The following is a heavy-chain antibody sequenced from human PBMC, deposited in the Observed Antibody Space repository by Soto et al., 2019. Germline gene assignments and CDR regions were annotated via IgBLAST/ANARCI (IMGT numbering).Heavy chain of an antibody. CDR2: ISYDGNVK. Sequence: QVQLVESGGGVVQPGRSLSLSCAASGFTFSDYPMHWVRQAPGKGLEWVAVISYDGNVKYYVDSVKGRFTISRDDSKNTLYLQMNILRVDDTAVYYCARDFSVGAPDYFDYWGQGTLVTVSS. D-gene: IGHD1-26*01. CDR3: ARDFSVGAPDYFDY. V-gene: IGHV3-30-3*01. CDR1: GFTFSDYP. J-gene: IGHJ4*02.